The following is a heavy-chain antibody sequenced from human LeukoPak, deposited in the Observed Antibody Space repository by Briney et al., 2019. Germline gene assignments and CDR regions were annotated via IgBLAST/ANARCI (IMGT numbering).Heavy chain of an antibody. CDR3: ARGRKGGSAL. CDR1: GDSIISGSFY. CDR2: IYASSGST. J-gene: IGHJ4*02. Sequence: SETLSLTCTVSGDSIISGSFYWAWIRQPAGKGLEWIGRIYASSGSTYYNPSLKSRVTISVDRANNQFSLKLSSVTAADTAFYYCARGRKGGSALWGQGTLVTVSS. V-gene: IGHV4-61*02. D-gene: IGHD3-10*01.